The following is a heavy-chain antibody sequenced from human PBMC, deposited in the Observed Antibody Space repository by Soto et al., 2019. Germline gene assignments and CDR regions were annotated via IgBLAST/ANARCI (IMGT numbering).Heavy chain of an antibody. CDR3: ARNNYDFWSGYQTYNWFEP. J-gene: IGHJ5*02. CDR2: INHSGST. Sequence: KPSETLSLTCAFYVGSFSGYYWSCIRHPPGKGLEWIGEINHSGSTNYNPSLKSRVTISVDTSKNQFSLKLSSVTAADTAVYYCARNNYDFWSGYQTYNWFEPWGQGTLVIVS. V-gene: IGHV4-34*01. D-gene: IGHD3-3*01. CDR1: VGSFSGYY.